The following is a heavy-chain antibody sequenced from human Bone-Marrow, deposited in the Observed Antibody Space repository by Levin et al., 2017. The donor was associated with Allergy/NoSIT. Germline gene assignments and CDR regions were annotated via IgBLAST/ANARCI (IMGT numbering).Heavy chain of an antibody. CDR3: AKPADYGGNSGVFDY. V-gene: IGHV3-30*18. D-gene: IGHD4-23*01. CDR2: ISYDGSNK. J-gene: IGHJ4*02. Sequence: GESLEISCTASGFTFSTYAMHWVRQAPGKGLEWVAVISYDGSNKYYTDSVKGRFTISRDNSKNTLYLLMNSLRADDTAVYYCAKPADYGGNSGVFDYWGQGTLVTVSS. CDR1: GFTFSTYA.